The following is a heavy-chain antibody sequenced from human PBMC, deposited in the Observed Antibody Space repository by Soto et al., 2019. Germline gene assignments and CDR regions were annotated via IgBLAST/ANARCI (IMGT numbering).Heavy chain of an antibody. CDR2: ISWNSGSI. D-gene: IGHD3-22*01. J-gene: IGHJ5*02. CDR3: AKGGYYDSSGHYNWFDP. V-gene: IGHV3-9*01. Sequence: PGGSLRLSCAASGLTFDDYAMHWVRQAPGKGLEWVSGISWNSGSIGYADSVKGRFTISRDNAKNSLYLQMNSLRAEDTALYYCAKGGYYDSSGHYNWFDPWGQGTLVTSPQ. CDR1: GLTFDDYA.